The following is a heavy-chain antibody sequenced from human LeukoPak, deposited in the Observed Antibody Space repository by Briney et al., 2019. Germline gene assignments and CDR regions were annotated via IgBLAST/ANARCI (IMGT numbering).Heavy chain of an antibody. Sequence: ASVKVSCKASGYTFTGYYMHWVRQAPGQGLEWMGWINPNSGGTNYAQKFQGRVTMTRDTSISTAYMELSRLRSDDTAVYYCARAMGATYYFDYWGQGTLVTVSS. J-gene: IGHJ4*02. CDR2: INPNSGGT. CDR3: ARAMGATYYFDY. CDR1: GYTFTGYY. D-gene: IGHD1-26*01. V-gene: IGHV1-2*02.